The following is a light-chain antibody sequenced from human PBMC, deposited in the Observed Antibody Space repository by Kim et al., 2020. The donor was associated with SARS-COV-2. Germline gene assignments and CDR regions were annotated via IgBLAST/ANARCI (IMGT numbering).Light chain of an antibody. Sequence: SVALGQTARITCGGNNSGSKNVHWYQQKPGQAPVLVIYRDSNRPSGIPERFSGSNSGNTATLTISRAQAGDEADYYCQVWDSSTAVFGGGTQLNVL. J-gene: IGLJ3*02. CDR2: RDS. V-gene: IGLV3-9*01. CDR3: QVWDSSTAV. CDR1: NSGSKN.